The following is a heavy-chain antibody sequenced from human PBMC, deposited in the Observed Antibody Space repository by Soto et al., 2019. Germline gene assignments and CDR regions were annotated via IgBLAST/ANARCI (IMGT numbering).Heavy chain of an antibody. Sequence: GGSLRLSCAASGFTFNNYAMSWVREAPGKGLEWVSALTGSGSDTYYLDSVKGRFTISRDNSKNTLFLQVNSLRAEDTAIYYCAKLGSSAWSSHNYFDYWGQGTLVTVSS. CDR3: AKLGSSAWSSHNYFDY. D-gene: IGHD3-10*01. CDR1: GFTFNNYA. V-gene: IGHV3-23*01. J-gene: IGHJ4*02. CDR2: LTGSGSDT.